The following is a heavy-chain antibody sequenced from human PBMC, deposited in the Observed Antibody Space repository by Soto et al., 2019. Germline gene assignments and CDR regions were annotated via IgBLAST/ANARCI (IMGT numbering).Heavy chain of an antibody. CDR1: GFTFSSYG. Sequence: QVQLMESGGCVVQPGRSLRLSCAASGFTFSSYGIHWVRQAPGKGLEWVAVSWYDGSNNHFADSVKGRFTISRDNSKNTLYLQMNSLGAEDTAVYYWARDFLERDLDPWGHGPLVIVS. V-gene: IGHV3-33*01. CDR3: ARDFLERDLDP. D-gene: IGHD1-1*01. CDR2: SWYDGSNN. J-gene: IGHJ5*02.